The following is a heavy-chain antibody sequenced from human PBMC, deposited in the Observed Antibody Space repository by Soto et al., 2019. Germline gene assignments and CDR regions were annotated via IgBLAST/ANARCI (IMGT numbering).Heavy chain of an antibody. CDR3: ARDPCSSTSCYLFRMGMDV. J-gene: IGHJ6*02. CDR1: GGSISSGDYY. CDR2: IYYSGST. D-gene: IGHD2-2*01. V-gene: IGHV4-30-4*01. Sequence: QVQLQESGPGLVKPSQTLSLTCTVSGGSISSGDYYWSWIRQPLGKGLEWIGYIYYSGSTYYNPSLKSRVTISVDTSKNQFSLKLSSVTAADTAVYYCARDPCSSTSCYLFRMGMDVWGQGTTVTVSS.